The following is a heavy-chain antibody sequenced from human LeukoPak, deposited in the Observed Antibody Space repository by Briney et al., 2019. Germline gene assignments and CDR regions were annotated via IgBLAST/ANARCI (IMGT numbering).Heavy chain of an antibody. CDR3: ARSRRITMIVVVISGFNWFDP. CDR2: IYHSGST. J-gene: IGHJ5*02. V-gene: IGHV4-38-2*01. Sequence: SQTLSLTCAVSGYSISSGYYWGWIRQPPGKGLEWIGSIYHSGSTYYNPSLKSRVTISVDTSKNQFSLKLSSVTAADTAVYYCARSRRITMIVVVISGFNWFDPWGQGTLVTVSS. CDR1: GYSISSGYY. D-gene: IGHD3-22*01.